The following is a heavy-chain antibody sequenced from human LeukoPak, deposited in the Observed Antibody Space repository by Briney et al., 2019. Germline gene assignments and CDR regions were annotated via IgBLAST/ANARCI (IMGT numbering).Heavy chain of an antibody. J-gene: IGHJ6*02. V-gene: IGHV4-4*07. Sequence: SETLSLTCTVSGGSISSYYWSWIRQPAGKGLEWIGRIYTSGSTNYNPSLKSRVTMSVDTSKNQFSLKLSSVTAADTAVYYCARDRFENLYDFWSGYTLGYGMDVWGQGTTVTVSS. D-gene: IGHD3-3*01. CDR3: ARDRFENLYDFWSGYTLGYGMDV. CDR2: IYTSGST. CDR1: GGSISSYY.